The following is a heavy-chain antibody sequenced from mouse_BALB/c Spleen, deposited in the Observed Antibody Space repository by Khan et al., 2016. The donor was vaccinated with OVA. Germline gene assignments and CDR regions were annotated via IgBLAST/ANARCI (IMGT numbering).Heavy chain of an antibody. CDR1: GYTFTSYW. Sequence: QVQLQQSGAELVKPGASVKLSCKTSGYTFTSYWIQWVKQRPGQGLGWIGQIFPGTGTTYYNETFKGKATLTVDTSSSTAYMQLSSLTSEDSAVYFCARGYFGNYEFAYWGPGTLVTVSP. D-gene: IGHD2-1*01. J-gene: IGHJ3*01. V-gene: IGHV1S132*01. CDR2: IFPGTGTT. CDR3: ARGYFGNYEFAY.